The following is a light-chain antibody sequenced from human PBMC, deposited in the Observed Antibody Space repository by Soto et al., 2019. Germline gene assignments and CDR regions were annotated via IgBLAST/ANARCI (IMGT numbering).Light chain of an antibody. CDR3: SSYAGSNNLV. CDR2: EVS. Sequence: QSVLTQPPSASGSPGQSVPISCTRTSSDVGGYNYVSWYQQHPGKAPKLMIYEVSKRPPGVPDRFSGSKSGNTASLTVSGLQAKDEADYYCSSYAGSNNLVFGTGTKVTVL. V-gene: IGLV2-8*01. J-gene: IGLJ1*01. CDR1: SSDVGGYNY.